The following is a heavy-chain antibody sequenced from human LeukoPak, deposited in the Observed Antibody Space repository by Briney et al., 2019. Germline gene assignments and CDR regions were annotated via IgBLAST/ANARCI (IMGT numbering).Heavy chain of an antibody. D-gene: IGHD4-17*01. CDR3: ARRMGSDYGNWFDT. CDR1: GGSMSSSSFY. CDR2: IYYSGST. V-gene: IGHV4-39*01. J-gene: IGHJ5*02. Sequence: SETPSLTCTVSGGSMSSSSFYWGWIRQPPGRGWDWIGSIYYSGSTYYNPSLKRRVTISVDTSKNQFSLKLSSVTAADTAVYYCARRMGSDYGNWFDTWGQGTLVTVSS.